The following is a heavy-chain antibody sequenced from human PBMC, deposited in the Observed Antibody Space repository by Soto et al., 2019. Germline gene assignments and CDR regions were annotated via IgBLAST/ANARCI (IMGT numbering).Heavy chain of an antibody. CDR1: GFTFSSYG. D-gene: IGHD2-15*01. Sequence: QVQLVESGGGVVQPGRSLRLSCAASGFTFSSYGMHWVRQAPGQGLEWVAVISYDGSNKYYADSVKGRFTISRDNSKNTLYLQMNSLRAEDTAVYYCAKDGGWGCSGCSCYPYYFDYWGQGTLGTVSS. V-gene: IGHV3-30*18. CDR2: ISYDGSNK. CDR3: AKDGGWGCSGCSCYPYYFDY. J-gene: IGHJ4*02.